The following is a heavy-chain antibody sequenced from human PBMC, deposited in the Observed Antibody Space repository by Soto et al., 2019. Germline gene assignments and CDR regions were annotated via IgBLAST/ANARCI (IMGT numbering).Heavy chain of an antibody. J-gene: IGHJ5*02. CDR1: GGSIYSYY. V-gene: IGHV4-59*01. Sequence: PSETLSLTCTVSGGSIYSYYWTWIRQPPGKGLEWIGYIYYSGSTNYNPSLKSRVTISVDTSKNQFSLKLSSVTAADTAVYYCARAVSITIFGVVPNWFDPWGQGTLVTVSS. CDR3: ARAVSITIFGVVPNWFDP. D-gene: IGHD3-3*01. CDR2: IYYSGST.